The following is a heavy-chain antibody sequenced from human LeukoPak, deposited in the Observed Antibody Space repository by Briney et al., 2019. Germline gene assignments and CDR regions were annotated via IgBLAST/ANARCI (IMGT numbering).Heavy chain of an antibody. CDR3: ATEYDNLDDYFDY. CDR2: ISSDGSKK. CDR1: GFPFSGYG. D-gene: IGHD1-1*01. J-gene: IGHJ4*02. V-gene: IGHV3-30*03. Sequence: GRSLRLSCTASGFPFSGYGMHWVRQAPGKGPEWVAAISSDGSKKDYADSVKGRFSISRDKSKDTLYLQMNSLRPEDTAVYYCATEYDNLDDYFDYWGQGTLVIVSS.